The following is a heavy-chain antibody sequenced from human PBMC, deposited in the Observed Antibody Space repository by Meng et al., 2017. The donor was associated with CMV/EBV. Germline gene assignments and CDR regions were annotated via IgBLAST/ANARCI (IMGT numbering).Heavy chain of an antibody. CDR3: ARGASGTYFFDS. D-gene: IGHD1-26*01. V-gene: IGHV3-30*02. CDR2: IRYDGSNT. J-gene: IGHJ4*02. CDR1: GFTFSSYG. Sequence: GGSLRLSCAASGFTFSSYGMHWVRQAPGKGLEWVAFIRYDGSNTYYADSVKGRFTISRDNSRNRLFLQMNSLRPEDTAVYYCARGASGTYFFDSWGQGTLVTVSS.